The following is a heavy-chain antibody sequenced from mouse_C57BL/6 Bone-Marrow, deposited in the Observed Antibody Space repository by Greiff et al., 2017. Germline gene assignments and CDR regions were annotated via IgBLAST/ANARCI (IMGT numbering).Heavy chain of an antibody. V-gene: IGHV1-20*01. Sequence: EVKLMESGPELVKPGDSVKISCKASGYSFTGYFMNWVMQSHGKSLEWIGRINPYNGDTFYNQKFKGKATLTVDKSSSTAQMGVRSLTSEDSAVYYCARLRYYGSSYYYAMDYWGQGTSVTVSS. J-gene: IGHJ4*01. CDR2: INPYNGDT. CDR1: GYSFTGYF. CDR3: ARLRYYGSSYYYAMDY. D-gene: IGHD1-1*01.